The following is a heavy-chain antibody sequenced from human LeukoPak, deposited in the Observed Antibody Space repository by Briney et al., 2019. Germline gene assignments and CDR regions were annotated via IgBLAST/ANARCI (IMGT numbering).Heavy chain of an antibody. V-gene: IGHV4-38-2*02. Sequence: PSETLSLTCTVSGYSISSGYYWGWIRQSPGKGLEWIGSIYHSGSTYYNPSLKSRVTISVDTSKNQFSLKLSSVTAADTAVYYCARHLLYYYGSNYFDYWGQGTLVTVSS. CDR1: GYSISSGYY. J-gene: IGHJ4*02. CDR3: ARHLLYYYGSNYFDY. CDR2: IYHSGST. D-gene: IGHD3-10*01.